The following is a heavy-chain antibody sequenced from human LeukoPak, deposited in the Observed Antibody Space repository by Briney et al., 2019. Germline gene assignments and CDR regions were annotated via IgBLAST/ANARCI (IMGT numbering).Heavy chain of an antibody. CDR2: INPSGGST. J-gene: IGHJ4*02. V-gene: IGHV1-46*01. Sequence: ASVKVSCKASGYTFTSYYMHWVRQAPGQGLEWMGIINPSGGSTSYAQKFQGGVSMTRDTSTSTVYMELSSLRSEDTAVYYCAREEVGALDYWGQGTLVTVSS. CDR3: AREEVGALDY. D-gene: IGHD1-26*01. CDR1: GYTFTSYY.